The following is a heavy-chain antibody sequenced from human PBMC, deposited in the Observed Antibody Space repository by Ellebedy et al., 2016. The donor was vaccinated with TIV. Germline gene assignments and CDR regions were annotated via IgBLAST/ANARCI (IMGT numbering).Heavy chain of an antibody. Sequence: GESLKISCQAPGYSFPSYGIAWVRQMPGKGLEWMGITFPGDFDPQYSPSFRGQVTISADNSVNTAYLQWSSLKASDTAMYYCARYSNGGSLYWGQGTLVTVSS. V-gene: IGHV5-51*01. CDR2: TFPGDFDP. CDR1: GYSFPSYG. D-gene: IGHD6-25*01. CDR3: ARYSNGGSLY. J-gene: IGHJ4*01.